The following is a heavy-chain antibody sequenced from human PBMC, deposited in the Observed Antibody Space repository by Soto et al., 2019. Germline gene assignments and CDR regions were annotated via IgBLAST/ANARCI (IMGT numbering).Heavy chain of an antibody. V-gene: IGHV6-1*01. Sequence: PSQTLSLTCAISGDSVSSNSAAWNWIRQSPSRGLEWLGRTYYRSKWYNDYAVSVKSRITINPDTSKNQFSLQLNSVSREDTAVYYCARERTGRDIVVVVAARPFYYYGMDVWGQRTTVTVSS. CDR1: GDSVSSNSAA. CDR3: ARERTGRDIVVVVAARPFYYYGMDV. J-gene: IGHJ6*02. CDR2: TYYRSKWYN. D-gene: IGHD2-15*01.